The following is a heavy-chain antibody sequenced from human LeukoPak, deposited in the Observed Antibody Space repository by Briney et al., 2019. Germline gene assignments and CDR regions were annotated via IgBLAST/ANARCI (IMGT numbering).Heavy chain of an antibody. Sequence: PGGSLRLSCAASGFTFSSYSMNWVRQAPGKGLEWVSYISSSSSTIYYADSVKGRFTISRDNAKNSLYLQMNSLRAEDTAVYYCARAQYYYDSSGLDYWGQGTLVTVSS. CDR1: GFTFSSYS. D-gene: IGHD3-22*01. CDR2: ISSSSSTI. V-gene: IGHV3-48*04. CDR3: ARAQYYYDSSGLDY. J-gene: IGHJ4*02.